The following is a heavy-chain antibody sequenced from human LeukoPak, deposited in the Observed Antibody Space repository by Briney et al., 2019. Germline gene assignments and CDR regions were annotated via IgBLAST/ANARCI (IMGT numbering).Heavy chain of an antibody. CDR2: IASNGGTR. CDR1: GFSFSTYT. V-gene: IGHV3-64*02. CDR3: AREYCTTNSCYIWGLGY. D-gene: IGHD2-2*02. J-gene: IGHJ4*02. Sequence: GGSLRLSCAASGFSFSTYTMRWVRQAPGKGLEYVSGIASNGGTRYYADSVKGRFTISRDNFKNTVYLQMDSLRIEDMAVYYCAREYCTTNSCYIWGLGYWGQGTLVTVSS.